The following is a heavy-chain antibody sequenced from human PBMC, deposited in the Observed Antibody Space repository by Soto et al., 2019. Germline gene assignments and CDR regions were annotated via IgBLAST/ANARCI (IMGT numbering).Heavy chain of an antibody. CDR3: GRGSAYYDFWSGYPYYFDY. CDR1: GGSISSSNW. D-gene: IGHD3-3*01. CDR2: IYHSGST. Sequence: SETLSLTCAVSGGSISSSNWWSWVRQPPGKGLEWIGEIYHSGSTNYNPSLKSRVTISVDKSKNQFSLKLSSVTAADTAVYYCGRGSAYYDFWSGYPYYFDYWGQGTLVTVSS. V-gene: IGHV4-4*02. J-gene: IGHJ4*02.